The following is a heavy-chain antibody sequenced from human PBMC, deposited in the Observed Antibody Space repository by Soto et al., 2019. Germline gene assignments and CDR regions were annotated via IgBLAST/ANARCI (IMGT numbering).Heavy chain of an antibody. J-gene: IGHJ4*02. CDR1: GYTFTGYY. CDR3: ARDGYYYDSSGYYSVAYFDY. CDR2: VNPNSGGT. V-gene: IGHV1-2*04. Sequence: ASVKVSCKASGYTFTGYYMHWVRQAPGQGLEWMGWVNPNSGGTNYAQKFQGWVTMTRDTSISTAYMELSRLRSDDTAVYYCARDGYYYDSSGYYSVAYFDYWGQGTLVTVSS. D-gene: IGHD3-22*01.